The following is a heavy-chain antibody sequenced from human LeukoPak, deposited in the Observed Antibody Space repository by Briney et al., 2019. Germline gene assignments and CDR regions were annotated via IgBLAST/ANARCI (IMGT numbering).Heavy chain of an antibody. D-gene: IGHD6-13*01. CDR3: ARGHLSGSSHFDS. Sequence: SETLSLTCTVSDGSISGQYLSWIRQPPGKGLEWIAYIYYSGTTNDNPSLKGRVGISLDTSKNQFSLKLRSVTAADTAAYYCARGHLSGSSHFDSWGQGTLVTVSS. V-gene: IGHV4-59*11. J-gene: IGHJ4*02. CDR2: IYYSGTT. CDR1: DGSISGQY.